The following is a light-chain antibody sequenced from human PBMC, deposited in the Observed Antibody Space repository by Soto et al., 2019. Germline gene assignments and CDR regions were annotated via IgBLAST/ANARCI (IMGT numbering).Light chain of an antibody. V-gene: IGKV1-5*03. CDR1: QRISSW. Sequence: DIRMTQSPSTLSASVGDRVTITCRASQRISSWLAWYQQKPGKAPKLLVYKASTVESGVPSRFSGSGSGTEFTLTISSLQPDDFATYYCQQYNTYSLITFGQGTRLDIK. J-gene: IGKJ5*01. CDR2: KAS. CDR3: QQYNTYSLIT.